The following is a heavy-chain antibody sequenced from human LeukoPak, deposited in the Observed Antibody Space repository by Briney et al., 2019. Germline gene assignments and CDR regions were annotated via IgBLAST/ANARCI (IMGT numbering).Heavy chain of an antibody. CDR3: ARAGGYSYGGNFDY. Sequence: GGSLRLSCAASGFTFSSYGMHWVRQAPGKGLEWVAVIWYDGSNKYYADSVKGRFTISRDNSKNTLYLQMNSLRAEDTAVYYCARAGGYSYGGNFDYWGQGTLDTVSS. J-gene: IGHJ4*02. CDR2: IWYDGSNK. CDR1: GFTFSSYG. V-gene: IGHV3-33*01. D-gene: IGHD5-18*01.